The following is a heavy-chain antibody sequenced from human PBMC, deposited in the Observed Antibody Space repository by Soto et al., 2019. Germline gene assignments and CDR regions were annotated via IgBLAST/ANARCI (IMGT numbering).Heavy chain of an antibody. Sequence: GGSLRLSCAASGFTFNNYAMTWARQAPGKGLEWVSSISGSGHRTYYAESVKGRFTISRDNSKNTLYLQMSSLRADDSAIYYCANWVEGSMVYFDHWGQGALVTVS. CDR3: ANWVEGSMVYFDH. V-gene: IGHV3-23*01. CDR1: GFTFNNYA. J-gene: IGHJ4*02. D-gene: IGHD6-13*01. CDR2: ISGSGHRT.